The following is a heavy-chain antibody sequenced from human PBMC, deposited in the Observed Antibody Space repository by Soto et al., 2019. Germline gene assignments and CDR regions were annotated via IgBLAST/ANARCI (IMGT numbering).Heavy chain of an antibody. J-gene: IGHJ4*02. CDR1: GFTFSDYY. D-gene: IGHD3-10*01. V-gene: IGHV3-11*06. Sequence: QVQLVESGGGLVKPGGSLRLSCAASGFTFSDYYMSWIRQAPGKGLEWVSYISSSSSSTTYADSVKGRFTISRDNAKNSLYLQMNSLRAEDTAVYYCARYYYASGSYHYYFDYWGQGTLVTVPS. CDR3: ARYYYASGSYHYYFDY. CDR2: ISSSSSST.